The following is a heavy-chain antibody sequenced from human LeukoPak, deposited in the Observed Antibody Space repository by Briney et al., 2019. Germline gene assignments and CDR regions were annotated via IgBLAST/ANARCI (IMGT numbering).Heavy chain of an antibody. CDR3: ALGYCGGGSCYAREYFQH. V-gene: IGHV4-31*03. CDR2: IYYSGST. D-gene: IGHD2-15*01. CDR1: GASISSGGYY. Sequence: PSETLSLTCTVSGASISSGGYYWTWIRQHPGKGLEWIGYIYYSGSTYYNPSLKSRVTISVDTSKNQFSLKLSSVTAADTAVYYCALGYCGGGSCYAREYFQHWGQGTLVIVSS. J-gene: IGHJ1*01.